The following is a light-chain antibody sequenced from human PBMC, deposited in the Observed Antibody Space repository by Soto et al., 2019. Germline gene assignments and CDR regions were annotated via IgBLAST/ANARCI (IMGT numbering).Light chain of an antibody. V-gene: IGKV1-5*03. J-gene: IGKJ1*01. CDR1: QSINKW. CDR2: KAA. CDR3: QQYNSYRT. Sequence: DIQRTQSPSTLSASVGERVTIRCRVSQSINKWLAWYQQKPGTAPKALIYKAARLESGVPSRCSGSGSGTEFTLTISSLQPDDFATYYCQQYNSYRTFGQGTKG.